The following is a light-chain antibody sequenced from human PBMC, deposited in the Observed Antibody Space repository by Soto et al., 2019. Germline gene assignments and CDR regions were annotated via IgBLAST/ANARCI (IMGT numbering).Light chain of an antibody. V-gene: IGKV1-5*03. J-gene: IGKJ1*01. CDR1: QTTSSW. CDR2: KAS. CDR3: QYYNSYSEA. Sequence: DIQMTQSPSTLSGSVGDRVTITCRASQTTSSWLAWYQQKPGKAPKLLIYKASTLKSGVPSRFSGSGSGTEFTLTISSLQPDDFATYYCQYYNSYSEAFGQGTKVDI.